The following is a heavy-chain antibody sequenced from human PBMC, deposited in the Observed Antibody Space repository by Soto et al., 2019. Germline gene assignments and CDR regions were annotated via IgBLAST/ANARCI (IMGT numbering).Heavy chain of an antibody. CDR2: IIPIFATA. V-gene: IGHV1-69*05. D-gene: IGHD3-3*01. Sequence: VASVKVSCKASGGTFSSYAFNWVRQAPGQGLEWMGGIIPIFATASNAQKFQGRVTMTTDTSTNTAYMYLRSLRSDDTAGYYCVRSKTRSSHYDDPHAFDLWGQGTRSTVSS. CDR3: VRSKTRSSHYDDPHAFDL. J-gene: IGHJ3*01. CDR1: GGTFSSYA.